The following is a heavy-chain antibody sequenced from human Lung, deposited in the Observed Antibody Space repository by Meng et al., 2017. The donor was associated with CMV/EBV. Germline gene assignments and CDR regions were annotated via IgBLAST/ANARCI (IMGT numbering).Heavy chain of an antibody. CDR2: ISHAGTT. J-gene: IGHJ4*02. D-gene: IGHD3-3*02. V-gene: IGHV4-34*01. Sequence: SETLSLTCRVYGGSIIGYFWSWIRQPPGKGLEWIGEISHAGTTNYNPSLKSRVSLSLDMSKHQFSLNLSSLTAADTAVYYCARVSSVSISSLWGQGTLVTVSS. CDR1: GGSIIGYF. CDR3: ARVSSVSISSL.